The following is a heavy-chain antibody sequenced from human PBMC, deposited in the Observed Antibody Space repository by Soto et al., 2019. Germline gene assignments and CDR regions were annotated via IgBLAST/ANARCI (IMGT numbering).Heavy chain of an antibody. Sequence: GGSLRLSCAASGFIFSPYWMSWVRQAPGKGLEWVANIKRDGSETHYVDSVKGRFTISRDNTKKSLYLQMKSLRVEDTAVYYCARDAYNYDSSGYYRYDAFDIWGQGTMVTVSS. V-gene: IGHV3-7*01. CDR1: GFIFSPYW. J-gene: IGHJ3*02. CDR3: ARDAYNYDSSGYYRYDAFDI. CDR2: IKRDGSET. D-gene: IGHD3-22*01.